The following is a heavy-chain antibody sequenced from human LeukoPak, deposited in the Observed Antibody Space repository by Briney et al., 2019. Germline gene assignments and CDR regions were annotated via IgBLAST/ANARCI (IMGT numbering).Heavy chain of an antibody. D-gene: IGHD2-8*01. J-gene: IGHJ6*02. CDR2: INPNSGDT. CDR1: GYTFTDYY. CDR3: AGIPPGYCTNGVCHKGMDV. Sequence: ASVKVSCKASGYTFTDYYMHWVRQAPGQGLEWMGWINPNSGDTNYAQKFQGRVTMTRDTSISTAYMELSRLRSDDTAVYYCAGIPPGYCTNGVCHKGMDVWGQGTTVTVSS. V-gene: IGHV1-2*02.